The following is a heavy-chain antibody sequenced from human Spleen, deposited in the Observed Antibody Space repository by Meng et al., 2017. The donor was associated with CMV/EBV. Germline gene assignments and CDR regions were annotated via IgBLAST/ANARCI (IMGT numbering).Heavy chain of an antibody. Sequence: DSVKVSCKASGYTFTDYYMHWVRQAHGQGLEWMGWINADSGGSKTAQKFQGRVTLTRDTSISTAYQEVSGLGFDDTAVYSCARQDILGLDVWSQGTTVTVSS. CDR2: INADSGGS. D-gene: IGHD2-15*01. CDR3: ARQDILGLDV. V-gene: IGHV1-2*02. J-gene: IGHJ6*02. CDR1: GYTFTDYY.